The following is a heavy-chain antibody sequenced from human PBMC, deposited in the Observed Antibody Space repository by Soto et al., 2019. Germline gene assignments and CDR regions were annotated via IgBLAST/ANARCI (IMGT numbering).Heavy chain of an antibody. CDR2: ISYDGSDR. CDR1: GFIFSDYA. J-gene: IGHJ4*02. D-gene: IGHD3-16*01. CDR3: ARGGRWLQGNDY. V-gene: IGHV3-30-3*01. Sequence: QVQLVESGGGVVQPGRSLRLSCAASGFIFSDYAMHWVRQAPGKGLEWVAVISYDGSDRFYADSVKGRFTISRDQSKKTLFLQMNSLRPDDTAVYYCARGGRWLQGNDYWGQGTLVTVSS.